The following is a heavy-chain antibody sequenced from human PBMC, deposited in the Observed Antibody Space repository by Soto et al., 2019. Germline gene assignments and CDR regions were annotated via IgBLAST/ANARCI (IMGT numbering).Heavy chain of an antibody. J-gene: IGHJ4*02. CDR2: IYYTGST. V-gene: IGHV4-31*03. CDR1: GGSISSGGYY. CDR3: ARGTYCRGGSCYSDY. D-gene: IGHD2-15*01. Sequence: QVQLQESGPGLVKPSQTLSLTCTVSGGSISSGGYYWNWIRQHPGKGLEWIGYIYYTGSTYYNLSLKSRVTIXXDXSXXHCSLRLSSVTAADTAVYYCARGTYCRGGSCYSDYWGQGTLVTVSS.